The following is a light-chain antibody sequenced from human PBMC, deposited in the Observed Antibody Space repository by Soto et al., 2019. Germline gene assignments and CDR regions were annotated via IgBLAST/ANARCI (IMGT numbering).Light chain of an antibody. Sequence: EIVLTQSPGTLSLSPGERATLSCRASQSVSSSYLAWYQQKPGQAPRLLIYGASSRATGIPDRFSGSASGTDFPLTISRLEPEDFAVYYCHQYGSSPPYTFGQGTKLEIK. CDR3: HQYGSSPPYT. J-gene: IGKJ2*01. CDR1: QSVSSSY. CDR2: GAS. V-gene: IGKV3-20*01.